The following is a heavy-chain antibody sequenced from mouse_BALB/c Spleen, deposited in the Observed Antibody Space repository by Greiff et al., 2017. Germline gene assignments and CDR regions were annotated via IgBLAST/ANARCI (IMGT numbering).Heavy chain of an antibody. CDR1: GISITTGNYR. Sequence: EVKLMESGPGLVKPSQTVSLTCTVTGISITTGNYRWSWIRQFPGNKLEWIGYIYYSGTITYNPSLTSRTTITRDTSKNQFFLEMNSLTAEDTATYYCARGGYYDAMDYWGQGTSVTVSS. CDR3: ARGGYYDAMDY. J-gene: IGHJ4*01. V-gene: IGHV3-5*02. CDR2: IYYSGTI. D-gene: IGHD2-2*01.